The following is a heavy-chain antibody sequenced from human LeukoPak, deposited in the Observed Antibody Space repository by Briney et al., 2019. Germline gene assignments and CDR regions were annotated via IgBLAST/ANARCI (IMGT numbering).Heavy chain of an antibody. J-gene: IGHJ2*01. CDR1: GGSISSYH. V-gene: IGHV4-4*07. CDR2: IYTGGNT. Sequence: PSETLSLTCTVSGGSISSYHCSWIRQPAGKGLEWIGHIYTGGNTNYNPPLKSRVTISVDKSKNHFSLKLSSVTAADTAVYYCATVAEGYFDSGGYREYFDLWGRGTQVTVSS. CDR3: ATVAEGYFDSGGYREYFDL. D-gene: IGHD3-22*01.